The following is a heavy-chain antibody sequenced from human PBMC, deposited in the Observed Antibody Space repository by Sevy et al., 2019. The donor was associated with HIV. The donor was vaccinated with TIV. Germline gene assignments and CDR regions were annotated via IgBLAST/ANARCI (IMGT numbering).Heavy chain of an antibody. CDR3: ARLGAIVGTPADYYGMDV. V-gene: IGHV4-34*01. Sequence: SETLSLTCAVYGGSFSGYYWIWIRQPPGKGLEWIGEINHSGSTNYNPSLKSRVTISVDTSKSQFSLKLSSVTAADTAVYYCARLGAIVGTPADYYGMDVWGQGTTVTVSS. CDR1: GGSFSGYY. D-gene: IGHD1-26*01. J-gene: IGHJ6*02. CDR2: INHSGST.